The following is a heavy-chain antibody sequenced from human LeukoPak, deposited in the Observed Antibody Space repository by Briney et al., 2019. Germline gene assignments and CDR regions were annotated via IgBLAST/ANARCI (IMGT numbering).Heavy chain of an antibody. CDR3: ARAQRDILTGYTQDLRLYYFDY. D-gene: IGHD3-9*01. Sequence: PSQTLSLTCAVSGGSISSGGYYWSWIRQHPGKGLEWIGYIYYSGSTYYNPSLKSRVTISVDTSKNQFSLTLSSVTAADTAVYYCARAQRDILTGYTQDLRLYYFDYWGQGTLVTVSS. CDR1: GGSISSGGYY. V-gene: IGHV4-31*11. CDR2: IYYSGST. J-gene: IGHJ4*02.